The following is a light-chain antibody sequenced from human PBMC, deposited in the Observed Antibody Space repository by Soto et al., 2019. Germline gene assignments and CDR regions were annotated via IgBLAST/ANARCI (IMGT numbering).Light chain of an antibody. J-gene: IGLJ2*01. CDR1: SSDVGGYNY. Sequence: QSALTQPASVSGSPGQSITISCTGSSSDVGGYNYVSWYQQHPGKAPKLMIYAVSDRPSGVSTRFSGSKSGNTASLTISGLQAEDEADYYCNSYTSRHTVVFGGGTKLTVL. CDR3: NSYTSRHTVV. CDR2: AVS. V-gene: IGLV2-14*01.